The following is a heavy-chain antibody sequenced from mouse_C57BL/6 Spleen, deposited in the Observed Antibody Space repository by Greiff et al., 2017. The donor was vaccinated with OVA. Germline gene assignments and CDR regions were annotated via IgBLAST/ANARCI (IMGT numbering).Heavy chain of an antibody. CDR1: GFTFSDYY. CDR2: INYDGSST. Sequence: EVQRVESEGGLVQPGSSMKLSCTASGFTFSDYYMAWVRQVPEKGLEWVANINYDGSSTYYLDSLKSRFIISRDNAKNILYLQMSSLKSEDTATYYCARADYGNYGFAYWGQGTLVTVSA. V-gene: IGHV5-16*01. J-gene: IGHJ3*01. D-gene: IGHD2-1*01. CDR3: ARADYGNYGFAY.